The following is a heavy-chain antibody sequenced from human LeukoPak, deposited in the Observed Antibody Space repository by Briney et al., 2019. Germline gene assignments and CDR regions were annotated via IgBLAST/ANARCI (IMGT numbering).Heavy chain of an antibody. CDR2: IIPIFGTA. CDR1: GGTFSSYA. J-gene: IGHJ4*02. V-gene: IGHV1-69*13. D-gene: IGHD6-13*01. Sequence: ASVKVSRKASGGTFSSYAISWVRQAPGQGLEWMGGIIPIFGTANYAQKFQGRVTITADESTSTAYMELSSLRSEDTAVYYCARDFSPYSSSWYFDYWGQGTLVTVSS. CDR3: ARDFSPYSSSWYFDY.